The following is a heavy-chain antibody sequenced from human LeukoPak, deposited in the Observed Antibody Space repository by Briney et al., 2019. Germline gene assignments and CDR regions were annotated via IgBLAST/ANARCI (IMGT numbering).Heavy chain of an antibody. V-gene: IGHV4-59*01. CDR1: DGSISGYS. D-gene: IGHD4/OR15-4a*01. J-gene: IGHJ5*02. Sequence: PSETLSLTCTVSDGSISGYSWSWIRQPPGKGLEWIGYIYYSGDTNYNPSLKNRVTLSVDTSRNQLSLQLSSVTTADTAVYYCVRGPYGASISKWFDPWGQGTLVTVSS. CDR3: VRGPYGASISKWFDP. CDR2: IYYSGDT.